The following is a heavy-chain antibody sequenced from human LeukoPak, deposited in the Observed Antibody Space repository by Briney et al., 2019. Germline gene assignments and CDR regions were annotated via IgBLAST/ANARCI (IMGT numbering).Heavy chain of an antibody. CDR3: ARIPPHSSSGGWVVVGSYFDY. Sequence: KPSETLSLTCTVSGGSISSYYWSWIRQPPGKGLEWIGYIYYSGSTNYNPSLNSRVTISVDTSKNQFSLKLSSVTAADTAVYYCARIPPHSSSGGWVVVGSYFDYWGQGTPVAVSS. V-gene: IGHV4-59*01. J-gene: IGHJ4*02. CDR2: IYYSGST. D-gene: IGHD6-25*01. CDR1: GGSISSYY.